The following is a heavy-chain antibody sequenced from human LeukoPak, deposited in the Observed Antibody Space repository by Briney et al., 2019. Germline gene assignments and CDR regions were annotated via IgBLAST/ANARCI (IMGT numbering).Heavy chain of an antibody. CDR1: GYTFTSYY. J-gene: IGHJ6*03. V-gene: IGHV1-2*02. CDR3: ARESITGTYYYYMDV. CDR2: INPNSGGT. Sequence: ASVKVSCKASGYTFTSYYMHWVRQAPGQGLEWMGWINPNSGGTNYAQKFQGRVTMTRDTSISTAYMELSRLRSDDTAVYYCARESITGTYYYYMDVWGKGTTVTVSS. D-gene: IGHD1-7*01.